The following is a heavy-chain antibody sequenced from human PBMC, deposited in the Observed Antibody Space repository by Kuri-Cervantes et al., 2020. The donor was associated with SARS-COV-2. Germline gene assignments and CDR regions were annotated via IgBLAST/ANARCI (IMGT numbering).Heavy chain of an antibody. V-gene: IGHV4-59*01. J-gene: IGHJ4*01. D-gene: IGHD3-3*01. CDR1: GGSISSYY. Sequence: SETLSLTCTVSGGSISSYYWSWIRQPPGKGLEWIGYIYYIGSTNYNPSLKSRVTISVDTSKNQFSLKLSSVTAADTAVYYCARSYYDFWSGYYHIDYWGQGTLVTVSS. CDR3: ARSYYDFWSGYYHIDY. CDR2: IYYIGST.